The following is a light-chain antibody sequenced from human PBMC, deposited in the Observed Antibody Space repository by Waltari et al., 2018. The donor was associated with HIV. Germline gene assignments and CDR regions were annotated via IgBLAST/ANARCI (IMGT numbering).Light chain of an antibody. CDR1: NSNIGSNF. V-gene: IGLV1-47*01. J-gene: IGLJ2*01. CDR3: AAWDDSLSGLV. CDR2: RNN. Sequence: QSVLTQAPSASGTPGQRVTISCSGTNSNIGSNFVYWYQQVPGGAPKLLIYRNNQRPSGVPDRLSGCKSVTSASLAISGLRSEDEADYYCAAWDDSLSGLVFGGRTKLTVL.